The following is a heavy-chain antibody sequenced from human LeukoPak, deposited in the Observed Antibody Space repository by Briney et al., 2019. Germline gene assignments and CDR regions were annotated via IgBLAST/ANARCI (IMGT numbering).Heavy chain of an antibody. V-gene: IGHV1-2*02. Sequence: ASVTVSCKASGYTFTAYYMHWVRLAPGQGLEWMGWINPNSGGTNYAQKFQGRVTMTRDTSISTAYMELSRLRSDGTAVYYCARDLRSIAARGYYYYGMDVWGQGTTVTVSS. CDR3: ARDLRSIAARGYYYYGMDV. J-gene: IGHJ6*02. D-gene: IGHD6-6*01. CDR1: GYTFTAYY. CDR2: INPNSGGT.